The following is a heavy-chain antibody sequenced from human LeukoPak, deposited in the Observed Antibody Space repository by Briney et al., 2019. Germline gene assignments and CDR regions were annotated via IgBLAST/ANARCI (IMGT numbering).Heavy chain of an antibody. CDR2: ISSSGSDI. D-gene: IGHD3-16*01. CDR3: ARDHMITFGGVIGAFDI. CDR1: GFTFSNYE. J-gene: IGHJ3*02. V-gene: IGHV3-48*03. Sequence: GGSLRLSCAASGFTFSNYEMHWVRQAPGKGLEWVSYISSSGSDIYYADSVKGRFTISRDNAKNSLYLQMNSLRAEDTAVYYCARDHMITFGGVIGAFDIWGQGTMVTVSS.